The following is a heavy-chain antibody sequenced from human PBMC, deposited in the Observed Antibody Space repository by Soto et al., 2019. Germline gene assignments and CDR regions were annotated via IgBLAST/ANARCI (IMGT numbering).Heavy chain of an antibody. CDR2: IYYSGST. V-gene: IGHV4-39*01. CDR1: GGSISSSSYY. CDR3: ARAYRSGSGSYFFHPRSLDY. Sequence: ASETLSLTCTVSGGSISSSSYYWGWIRQLPXKGLEWIGSIYYSGSTYYNPSLKSRVTISVDTSKNQFSLKLSSVTAADTAVYYCARAYRSGSGSYFFHPRSLDYWGQGTLVTVST. D-gene: IGHD1-26*01. J-gene: IGHJ4*02.